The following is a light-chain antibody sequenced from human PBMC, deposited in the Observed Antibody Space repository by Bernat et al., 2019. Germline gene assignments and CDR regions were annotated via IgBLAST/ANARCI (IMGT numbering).Light chain of an antibody. J-gene: IGLJ3*02. V-gene: IGLV3-1*01. CDR3: QAWDSSTVWV. Sequence: SYELTQPPSVSVSPGQTASITCSGDKLGDKYACWYQQKPGQSPVLVIYQDRQRPSGILERFSGSNSGNTATLTISGTQAMDEADYYCQAWDSSTVWVFGGGTKLTVL. CDR1: KLGDKY. CDR2: QDR.